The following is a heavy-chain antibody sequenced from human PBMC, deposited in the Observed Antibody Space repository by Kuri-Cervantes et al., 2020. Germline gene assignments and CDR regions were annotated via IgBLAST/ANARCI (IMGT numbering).Heavy chain of an antibody. CDR2: IYHSGST. D-gene: IGHD2-2*01. V-gene: IGHV4-4*02. CDR1: GGSISSDNW. Sequence: SETLSLTCAVSGGSISSDNWWSWVRQPPGKGLEWIGEIYHSGSTNYNPSLKSRVTISLDKSKNQFSLNLRSVTAADTAVYYCARDNGKEEAYHFDYWGQGTLVTVSS. J-gene: IGHJ4*02. CDR3: ARDNGKEEAYHFDY.